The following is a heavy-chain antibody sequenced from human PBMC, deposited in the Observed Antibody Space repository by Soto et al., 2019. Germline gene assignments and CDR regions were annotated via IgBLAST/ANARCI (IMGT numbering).Heavy chain of an antibody. CDR3: ASPYGSGLYGMDV. V-gene: IGHV4-39*01. CDR2: IYYSGST. J-gene: IGHJ6*02. D-gene: IGHD3-10*01. Sequence: QLLESGPGLVKPSETLSLTCTVSGGSISSRSYYWGWIRQPPGKGLEWIGTIYYSGSTYYNPSLKSRVTISVDTSKNQVSLKLSSVTAADTAVYYCASPYGSGLYGMDVWGQGTTVTVSS. CDR1: GGSISSRSYY.